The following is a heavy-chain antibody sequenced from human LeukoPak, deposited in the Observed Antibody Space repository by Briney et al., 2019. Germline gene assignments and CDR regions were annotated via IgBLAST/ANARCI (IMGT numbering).Heavy chain of an antibody. CDR1: GFTFSSYG. J-gene: IGHJ4*02. D-gene: IGHD2-21*02. V-gene: IGHV3-30*18. Sequence: PGGSLKLSCAASGFTFSSYGMHGVRQAPGKGLEWVAVISYDGSNKYYADSVKGRFTISRDNSKNTLYLQMNSLRAEDTAVYYCAKVVDCGGDCYPIDYWGQGTLVTVSS. CDR2: ISYDGSNK. CDR3: AKVVDCGGDCYPIDY.